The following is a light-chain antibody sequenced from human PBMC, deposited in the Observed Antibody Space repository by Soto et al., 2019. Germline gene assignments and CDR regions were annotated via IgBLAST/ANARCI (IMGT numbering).Light chain of an antibody. Sequence: DIQMTQSPPSLSASVGDRVTITCQASQDIGNSLNWFQHKPGKAPHLVIYDASNLEIGVPSRFSGSGSGTDFTFTISSLQSDELAVYYCQQYNNWPRTFGGGTKVEIK. J-gene: IGKJ4*01. CDR3: QQYNNWPRT. V-gene: IGKV1-33*01. CDR1: QDIGNS. CDR2: DAS.